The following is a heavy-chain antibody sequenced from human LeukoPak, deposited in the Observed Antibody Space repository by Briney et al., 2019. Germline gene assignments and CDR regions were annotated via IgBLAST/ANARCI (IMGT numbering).Heavy chain of an antibody. V-gene: IGHV3-23*01. CDR1: RFTFSIYA. D-gene: IGHD3-10*01. J-gene: IGHJ5*02. CDR3: AKYGLGTCYNGLS. CDR2: ISVIVENT. Sequence: GGSLRLSCAASRFTFSIYAISCVRHAPGKGLQWVSTISVIVENTYYADSVKGRFIISRDTSPRTLYLQMNSLREADTDLYYCAKYGLGTCYNGLSWGQGTLVTVSS.